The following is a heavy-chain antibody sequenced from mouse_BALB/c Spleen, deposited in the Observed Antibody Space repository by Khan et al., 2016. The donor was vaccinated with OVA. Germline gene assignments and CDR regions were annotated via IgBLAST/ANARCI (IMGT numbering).Heavy chain of an antibody. CDR3: ARSLYYSYGYALDC. CDR2: ISSTGST. D-gene: IGHD2-12*01. J-gene: IGHJ4*01. V-gene: IGHV3-2*02. CDR1: GYSITSDYA. Sequence: EVQLVESGPGLVKPSQSLSLTCTVTGYSITSDYAWNWIRQFPGNKLEWMGYISSTGSTSYNPFLKSRISITRDTTKNQFFLQLKSVTTEDTATYYCARSLYYSYGYALDCWGRGTSVTVSS.